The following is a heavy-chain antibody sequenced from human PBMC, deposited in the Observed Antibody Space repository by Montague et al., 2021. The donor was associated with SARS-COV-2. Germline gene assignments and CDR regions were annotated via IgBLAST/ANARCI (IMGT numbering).Heavy chain of an antibody. CDR3: ARGRQWLVLGQVDY. Sequence: SLRLSCAASGFTFSSHPMHWVRQAPGHGLEWVPLLSFDGSSKYYXDSMKGRLTISRDNSKNTLFLQMNSLRVEDTAVYYCARGRQWLVLGQVDYWGQGTLVTVSS. CDR2: LSFDGSSK. D-gene: IGHD3-22*01. J-gene: IGHJ4*02. V-gene: IGHV3-30*04. CDR1: GFTFSSHP.